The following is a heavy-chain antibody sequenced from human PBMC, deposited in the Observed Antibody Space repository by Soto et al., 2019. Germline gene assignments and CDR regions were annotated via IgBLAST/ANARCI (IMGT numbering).Heavy chain of an antibody. CDR3: ARDYYDSSGRDYYYGMDV. CDR2: IWYDGSNK. Sequence: QVQLVESGGGVVQPGRSLRLSCAASGFTFSSYGMHWVRQAPGKGLEWVAVIWYDGSNKYYADSVKGRFTISRDNSKNKLYLQMNSLRAEDTAVYYCARDYYDSSGRDYYYGMDVWGQGTTVTVSS. CDR1: GFTFSSYG. J-gene: IGHJ6*02. V-gene: IGHV3-33*01. D-gene: IGHD3-22*01.